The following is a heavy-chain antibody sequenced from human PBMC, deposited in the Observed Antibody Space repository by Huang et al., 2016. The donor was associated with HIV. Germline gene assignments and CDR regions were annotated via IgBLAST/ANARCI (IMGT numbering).Heavy chain of an antibody. Sequence: QVQLVQSGAEVKKPGSSVKVSCKASGGTFSSYAISWVRQAPGQGLEWMGVIIPIFGTANYAQKVQGRVTITADESTSTAYMELSSLRSEDTAVYYCARARGYYDSSVSYYFDYWGPGTLVTVSS. CDR1: GGTFSSYA. V-gene: IGHV1-69*13. CDR3: ARARGYYDSSVSYYFDY. D-gene: IGHD3-22*01. CDR2: IIPIFGTA. J-gene: IGHJ4*02.